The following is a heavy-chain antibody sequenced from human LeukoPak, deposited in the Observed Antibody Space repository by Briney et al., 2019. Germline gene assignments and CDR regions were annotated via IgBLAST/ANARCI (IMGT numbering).Heavy chain of an antibody. CDR1: GFTFSSYG. D-gene: IGHD3-22*01. CDR3: ARDGSLLDYDSSGYYSY. CDR2: IWYDGSNK. V-gene: IGHV3-33*01. Sequence: GGSLRLSCAASGFTFSSYGMHWVRQAPGKGLEWVAVIWYDGSNKYYADSVKGRFTISRDNSKNTLYLQMNSLRAEDTAVYYCARDGSLLDYDSSGYYSYWGQGTLVTVSS. J-gene: IGHJ4*02.